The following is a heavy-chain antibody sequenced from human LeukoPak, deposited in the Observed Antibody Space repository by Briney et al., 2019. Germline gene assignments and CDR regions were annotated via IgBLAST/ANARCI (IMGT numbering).Heavy chain of an antibody. CDR2: IYPGDSDT. Sequence: GEPLKISCKGSGYSFTSYWIGWVRQMPGKGLEWMGIIYPGDSDTRYSPSFQGQVTISADKSISTAYLQWSSLKASDTAMYYCARRRLGYCSSTSCHNWFDPWGQGTLVTVSS. CDR1: GYSFTSYW. J-gene: IGHJ5*02. V-gene: IGHV5-51*01. CDR3: ARRRLGYCSSTSCHNWFDP. D-gene: IGHD2-2*01.